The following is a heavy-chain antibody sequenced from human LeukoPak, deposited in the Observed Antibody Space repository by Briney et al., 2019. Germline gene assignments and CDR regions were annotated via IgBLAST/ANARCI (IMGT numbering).Heavy chain of an antibody. CDR3: ARDLGGYYYEGYYYYGMDV. J-gene: IGHJ6*02. Sequence: GGSLRLSCAASGFTFDDYAMHWVRQAPGKGLEWVSGISWNSGSIGYADSVKGRFTISRDNSKNTLNLQMNSLRAEDTAVYYCARDLGGYYYEGYYYYGMDVWGQGTTVTVSS. V-gene: IGHV3-9*01. CDR2: ISWNSGSI. D-gene: IGHD3-22*01. CDR1: GFTFDDYA.